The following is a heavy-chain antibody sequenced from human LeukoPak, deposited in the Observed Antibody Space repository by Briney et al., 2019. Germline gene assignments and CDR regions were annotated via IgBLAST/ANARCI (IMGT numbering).Heavy chain of an antibody. J-gene: IGHJ4*02. Sequence: KTSETLSLTCTVSGGSISSYYWSWIRQPPGKGLEWIGYIYYSGSTNYDPSLKSRVTISVDTSKNQFSLKLSSVTAADTAVYYCARSKFGWLSTFDYWGQGTLVTVSS. CDR2: IYYSGST. CDR3: ARSKFGWLSTFDY. D-gene: IGHD3-22*01. V-gene: IGHV4-59*01. CDR1: GGSISSYY.